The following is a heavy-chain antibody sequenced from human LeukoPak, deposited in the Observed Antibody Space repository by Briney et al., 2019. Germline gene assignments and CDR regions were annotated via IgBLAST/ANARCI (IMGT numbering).Heavy chain of an antibody. CDR1: GGSISSGSYY. Sequence: SETLSLTCTVSGGSISSGSYYWSWIRQPAGKGLEWIGRIYTSGSTNYNPSLKSRVTMSVDTSKNQFSLKLSSVTAADTAVYYCARDWLLSGSYYKYNWFDPWGQGTLVTVSS. CDR2: IYTSGST. D-gene: IGHD3-10*01. V-gene: IGHV4-61*02. J-gene: IGHJ5*02. CDR3: ARDWLLSGSYYKYNWFDP.